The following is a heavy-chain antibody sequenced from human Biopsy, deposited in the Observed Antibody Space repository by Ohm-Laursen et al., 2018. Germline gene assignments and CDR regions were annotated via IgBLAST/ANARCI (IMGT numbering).Heavy chain of an antibody. V-gene: IGHV3-33*08. CDR3: ARDSTINTVTTADY. J-gene: IGHJ4*02. D-gene: IGHD4-11*01. Sequence: SLRLSFAATVFTFSNYGMHWVRQAPGKGLERLAVIWYDGSNKYYGDSVLGRFTISRDNSKNTVYLQTNSLRAEDTAIYYCARDSTINTVTTADYWGQGTLVTVSS. CDR1: VFTFSNYG. CDR2: IWYDGSNK.